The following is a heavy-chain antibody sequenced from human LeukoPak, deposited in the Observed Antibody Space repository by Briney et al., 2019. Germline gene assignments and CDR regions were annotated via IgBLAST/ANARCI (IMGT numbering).Heavy chain of an antibody. CDR2: IKSKADGETT. CDR1: GFIFSNAW. D-gene: IGHD3-9*01. J-gene: IGHJ4*02. Sequence: PGGSLRLSCAASGFIFSNAWMSWVRQAPGKGLEWVGRIKSKADGETTDYAAPVKGRFSITRDDSRNTLYLQMNSLKTEDTALYFCTTDFIGVPYAGILTDYSLFDYWGQGTLVTVSS. V-gene: IGHV3-15*01. CDR3: TTDFIGVPYAGILTDYSLFDY.